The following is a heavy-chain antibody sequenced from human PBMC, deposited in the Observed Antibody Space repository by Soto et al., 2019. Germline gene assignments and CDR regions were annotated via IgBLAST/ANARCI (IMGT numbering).Heavy chain of an antibody. J-gene: IGHJ4*02. V-gene: IGHV4-59*08. Sequence: QVQLQESGPGLVKPSETLSLTCTVSGGSISSYYWSWIRQPPGKGPEWIGYIYYSGSTNYNPSLKSRVTISVDTSKNQFSLKLSSVTAADTAVYYCARYYYDSSGPPYFDYWGQGTLVTVSS. CDR1: GGSISSYY. D-gene: IGHD3-22*01. CDR2: IYYSGST. CDR3: ARYYYDSSGPPYFDY.